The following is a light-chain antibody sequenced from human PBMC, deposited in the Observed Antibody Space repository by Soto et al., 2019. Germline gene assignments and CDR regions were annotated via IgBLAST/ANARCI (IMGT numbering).Light chain of an antibody. CDR2: LEGSGSF. CDR1: SGHSSYI. J-gene: IGLJ2*01. Sequence: QSVLTQSSSASASLGSSVKLTRTLSSGHSSYIIAWHQQQPGKAPRYLMNLEGSGSFNKGSGVPDRFSGSSSGADRYLTISNLQFEDEADYYCETWDINTHVVFGGGTKLTVL. CDR3: ETWDINTHVV. V-gene: IGLV4-60*02.